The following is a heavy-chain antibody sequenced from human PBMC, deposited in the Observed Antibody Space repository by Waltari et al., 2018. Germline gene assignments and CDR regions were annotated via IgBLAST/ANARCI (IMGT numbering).Heavy chain of an antibody. CDR1: GSTVSRNF. CDR3: AGRTGDYFDY. V-gene: IGHV3-53*01. CDR2: IYSGGDT. Sequence: EVQLVESGGGWIQPGGSLRLSCAASGSTVSRNFMTWVRQAPGKGLEYVSVIYSGGDTYYAASVKGRFTISRDNSKNTLYLQMNSLRAEDTAVYFCAGRTGDYFDYWGQGTLVTVSS. J-gene: IGHJ4*02.